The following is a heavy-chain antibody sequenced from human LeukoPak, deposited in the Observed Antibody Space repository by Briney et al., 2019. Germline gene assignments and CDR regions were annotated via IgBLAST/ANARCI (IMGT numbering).Heavy chain of an antibody. D-gene: IGHD4-17*01. CDR3: ARNTYGEHDY. Sequence: SSETLSLTCTVSGGSISSYYWSWIRQPAGKGLEWIGYIYYSGSTNYNPSLKSRVTISVDTSKNQFSLKLSSVTAADTAVYYCARNTYGEHDYWGQGTLVTVSS. CDR1: GGSISSYY. J-gene: IGHJ4*02. V-gene: IGHV4-59*01. CDR2: IYYSGST.